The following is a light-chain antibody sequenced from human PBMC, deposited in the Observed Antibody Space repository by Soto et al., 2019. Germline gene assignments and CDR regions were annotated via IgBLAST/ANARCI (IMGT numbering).Light chain of an antibody. CDR3: CSYAGSRGLV. CDR1: SSDVGSYNL. J-gene: IGLJ2*01. CDR2: EVS. Sequence: QSALTQPASVSGSPGQSITISCTGTSSDVGSYNLVSWYQQHPGKAPKLMIYEVSKRPSGVSNRFSGSKSGNTGSLTISGLQAEDEADYYRCSYAGSRGLVFGGGTKLTVL. V-gene: IGLV2-23*02.